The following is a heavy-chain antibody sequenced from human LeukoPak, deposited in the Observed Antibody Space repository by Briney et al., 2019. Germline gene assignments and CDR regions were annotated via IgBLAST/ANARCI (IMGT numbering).Heavy chain of an antibody. CDR1: GFTFSSYS. V-gene: IGHV3-48*01. CDR2: ISSSSSTI. D-gene: IGHD3-3*01. Sequence: GGSLRLSCAASGFTFSSYSMNWVRQAPGKGLEWVSYISSSSSTIYYADSVKGRFTISRDNAKNSLYLQMNSLRAEDTAVYYCARDSYYDFWSGYYYYYYYMDVWGKGTTVTVSS. CDR3: ARDSYYDFWSGYYYYYYYMDV. J-gene: IGHJ6*03.